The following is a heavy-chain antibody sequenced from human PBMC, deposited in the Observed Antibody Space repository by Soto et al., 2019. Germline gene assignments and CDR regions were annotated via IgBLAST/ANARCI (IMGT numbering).Heavy chain of an antibody. V-gene: IGHV4-59*01. CDR1: GGSISSYY. CDR2: IYYSGST. J-gene: IGHJ6*02. Sequence: PSETLSLTCTVSGGSISSYYWSWIRQPPGKGLEWIGYIYYSGSTNYNPSLKSRVTISVDTSKNQFSLKLSSVTAADTAVYYCAGSTYYYDSSGYPDYYGMDVWGQGTTVTVS. D-gene: IGHD3-22*01. CDR3: AGSTYYYDSSGYPDYYGMDV.